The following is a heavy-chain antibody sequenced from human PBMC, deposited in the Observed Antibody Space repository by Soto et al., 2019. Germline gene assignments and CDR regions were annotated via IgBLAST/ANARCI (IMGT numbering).Heavy chain of an antibody. CDR1: GGSISSGGYY. J-gene: IGHJ3*02. Sequence: PSETLSLTCTVSGGSISSGGYYWSWIRQHPGKGLEWIGYIYYSGSTYYNPSLKSRVTISVDTSKNQFSLKLSSVTAADTAVYYCARAVGIVVVVAATKFDIWGQGTMVTVSS. CDR3: ARAVGIVVVVAATKFDI. CDR2: IYYSGST. V-gene: IGHV4-31*03. D-gene: IGHD2-15*01.